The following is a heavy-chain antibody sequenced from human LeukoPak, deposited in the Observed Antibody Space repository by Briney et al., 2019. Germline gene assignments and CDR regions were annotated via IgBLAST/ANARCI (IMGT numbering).Heavy chain of an antibody. CDR3: ARVRSSSSPIDY. V-gene: IGHV3-74*01. Sequence: PGGSLRLSCAASGLTFSSYWMHWVRQAPGKGMVWVSRINSDGSSTSYADSVKGRFTISRDNAKNTLYLQMNSLRAEDTAVYYCARVRSSSSPIDYWGQGTLVTVSS. CDR1: GLTFSSYW. CDR2: INSDGSST. J-gene: IGHJ4*02. D-gene: IGHD6-6*01.